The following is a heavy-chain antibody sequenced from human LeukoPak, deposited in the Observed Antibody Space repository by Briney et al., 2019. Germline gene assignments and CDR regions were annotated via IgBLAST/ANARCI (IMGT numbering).Heavy chain of an antibody. J-gene: IGHJ5*02. CDR3: ATVQYCSSTSCYEDWFDP. V-gene: IGHV1-69-2*01. CDR1: GYTFTDYY. D-gene: IGHD2-2*01. Sequence: GASVKVSCKASGYTFTDYYMHWVQQAPGKGLEWMGRVDPEDGETIYAEKFQGRVTITADTSTDTAYMELSSLRSEDTAVYYCATVQYCSSTSCYEDWFDPWGQGTLVTVSS. CDR2: VDPEDGET.